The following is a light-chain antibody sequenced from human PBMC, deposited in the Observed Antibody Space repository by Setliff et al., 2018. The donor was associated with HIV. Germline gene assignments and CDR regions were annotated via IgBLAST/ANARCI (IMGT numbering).Light chain of an antibody. CDR1: SSDVGSYNY. J-gene: IGLJ2*01. Sequence: QSALTQPRSVSGSPGQSVTISCPGTSSDVGSYNYVSWYQQHPGKAPKLMIYDVTKRPSGVPDRFSGSKSGNTASLTISGLQAEDEADYYCCSYAGSYTPVIFGGGTKVTVL. CDR2: DVT. CDR3: CSYAGSYTPVI. V-gene: IGLV2-11*01.